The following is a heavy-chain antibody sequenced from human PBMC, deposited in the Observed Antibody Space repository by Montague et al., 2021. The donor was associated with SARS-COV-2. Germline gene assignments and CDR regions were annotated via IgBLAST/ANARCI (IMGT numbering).Heavy chain of an antibody. D-gene: IGHD2-21*01. J-gene: IGHJ5*02. CDR2: IYYSGST. CDR1: GGSISSYY. V-gene: IGHV4-59*01. Sequence: SETLSLTCTISGGSISSYYWSWIRQPPGKGLEWIGYIYYSGSTNYNPSLKSRVTISVDTSKNQFSLKLSSVTAADTAVYYCARGGDMNWFDPWGQGTLVTVSS. CDR3: ARGGDMNWFDP.